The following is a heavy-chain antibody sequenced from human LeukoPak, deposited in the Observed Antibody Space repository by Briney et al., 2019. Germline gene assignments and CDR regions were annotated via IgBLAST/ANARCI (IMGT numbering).Heavy chain of an antibody. CDR3: ATSVRGVIVWTN. V-gene: IGHV4-59*08. D-gene: IGHD3-10*02. J-gene: IGHJ4*02. CDR2: IYYSGST. Sequence: SETLSLTCAVYGGSFSGYYWSWIRQPPGKGLEWIGYIYYSGSTNYNPSLKSRVTISVDTSKNQFSLKLSSVTAADTAVYYCATSVRGVIVWTNWGQGTLVTVSS. CDR1: GGSFSGYY.